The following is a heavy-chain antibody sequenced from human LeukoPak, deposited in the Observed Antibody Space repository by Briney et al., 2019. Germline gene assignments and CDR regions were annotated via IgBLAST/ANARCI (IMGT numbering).Heavy chain of an antibody. CDR2: ISGSGGST. D-gene: IGHD2-21*02. CDR3: ARLSSWVFEI. V-gene: IGHV3-23*01. J-gene: IGHJ3*02. CDR1: GFTFNYYA. Sequence: GGSLRLSCAASGFTFNYYAMSWVRQAPGKGLEWVSAISGSGGSTYSADSVKGRFTISRDNSKNTLYLQMSSLRAEDTAVYFCARLSSWVFEIWGQGTMVTASS.